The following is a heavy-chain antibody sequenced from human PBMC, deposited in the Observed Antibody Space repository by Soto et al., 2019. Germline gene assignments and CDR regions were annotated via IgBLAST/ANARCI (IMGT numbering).Heavy chain of an antibody. D-gene: IGHD3-22*01. CDR2: ISGSGGGT. V-gene: IGHV3-23*01. CDR1: GFTFSSYA. J-gene: IGHJ5*02. Sequence: PGGSLRLSCAASGFTFSSYAMSWVRQAPGKGLEWVSAISGSGGGTYYADSVKGRFTISRDNSKNTLYLQMNSLRAEDTAVYYCAKDLSAAYYDSSGYHWGQGTLVTVSS. CDR3: AKDLSAAYYDSSGYH.